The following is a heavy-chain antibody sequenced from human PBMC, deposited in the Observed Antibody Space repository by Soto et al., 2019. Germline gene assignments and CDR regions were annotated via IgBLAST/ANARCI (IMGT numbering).Heavy chain of an antibody. CDR3: ARVTGYYDILTGYGLYYY. Sequence: SGPTLVNPTQTLTLTCTFSGFSLSTSGMCVSWIRQPPGKALEWLALIDWDDDKYYSTSLKTRLTISKDTSKNQVVLTMTNMDPVDTATYYFARVTGYYDILTGYGLYYYWGQGTLVTVSS. V-gene: IGHV2-70*01. D-gene: IGHD3-9*01. J-gene: IGHJ4*02. CDR1: GFSLSTSGMC. CDR2: IDWDDDK.